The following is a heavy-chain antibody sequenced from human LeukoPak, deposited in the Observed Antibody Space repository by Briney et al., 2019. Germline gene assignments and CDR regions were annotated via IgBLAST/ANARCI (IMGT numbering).Heavy chain of an antibody. CDR3: AKDPDAFCGGDCYAWEPRYMDV. Sequence: SGGSLRLSCAASGFTFTTYGMHWVRQAPGKGLEWVAVISYDGGKKYYADSVKDRFTISRDNSENALYLQLNSLRPEDTAVYYCAKDPDAFCGGDCYAWEPRYMDVWGKGTTVTVSS. D-gene: IGHD2-21*02. J-gene: IGHJ6*03. V-gene: IGHV3-30*18. CDR2: ISYDGGKK. CDR1: GFTFTTYG.